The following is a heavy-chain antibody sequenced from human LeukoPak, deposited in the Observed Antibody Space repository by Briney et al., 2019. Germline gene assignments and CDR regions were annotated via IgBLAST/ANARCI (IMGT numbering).Heavy chain of an antibody. D-gene: IGHD6-13*01. CDR1: GGSISSYY. CDR2: IYYSGST. J-gene: IGHJ4*02. Sequence: PSETLSLTCTVSGGSISSYYWSWIRQPPGKGLEWIGYIYYSGSTNYNPSLKSRVTISVDTSKNQFSLKLTSVTAADTAVYYCARGSAAAGYPVDYWGQGTLVTVSS. CDR3: ARGSAAAGYPVDY. V-gene: IGHV4-59*01.